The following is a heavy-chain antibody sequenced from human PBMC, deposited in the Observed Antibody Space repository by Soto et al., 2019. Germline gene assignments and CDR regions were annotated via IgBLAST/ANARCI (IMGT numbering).Heavy chain of an antibody. CDR3: VREFLAGSFDN. Sequence: QVQLVQSGAEVKKPGAAVKVSCKTSGYTYSKYIIAWVRQTPGQGLEGMGWISGYNGDTQYAPELQVRVTFTSETSTSTAYMELRSLTSEDTAVYYCVREFLAGSFDNWGQGTVVTVSS. CDR2: ISGYNGDT. D-gene: IGHD6-19*01. CDR1: GYTYSKYI. V-gene: IGHV1-18*04. J-gene: IGHJ4*02.